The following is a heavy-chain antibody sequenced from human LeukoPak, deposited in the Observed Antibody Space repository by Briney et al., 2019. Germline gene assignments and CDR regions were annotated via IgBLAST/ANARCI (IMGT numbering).Heavy chain of an antibody. J-gene: IGHJ4*02. V-gene: IGHV3-21*01. CDR3: ARDYGYEIDY. D-gene: IGHD5-24*01. CDR1: GFTFSSYS. Sequence: GGSLRLSCAASGFTFSSYSMNWVRQAPGKGLEWVSPISSSSTYADSVRGRFTISRDSAKNSLYLQMNSLRVEDTAVYYCARDYGYEIDYWGQGTLVTVSS. CDR2: ISSSST.